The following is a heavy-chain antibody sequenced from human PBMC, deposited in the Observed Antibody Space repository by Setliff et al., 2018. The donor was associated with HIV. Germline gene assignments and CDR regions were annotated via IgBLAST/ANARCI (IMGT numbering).Heavy chain of an antibody. Sequence: SETLSLTCTVSGGSISNYYWSWIRQHPGKGLEWIGYIYYSGSSYYNPSLKSRVTISVDTSKNQFSLKLSSVTAADTAVYYCARAAAGSPYYYYYMDVWGKGTTVTVSS. CDR2: IYYSGSS. CDR3: ARAAAGSPYYYYYMDV. D-gene: IGHD6-13*01. CDR1: GGSISNYY. V-gene: IGHV4-59*08. J-gene: IGHJ6*03.